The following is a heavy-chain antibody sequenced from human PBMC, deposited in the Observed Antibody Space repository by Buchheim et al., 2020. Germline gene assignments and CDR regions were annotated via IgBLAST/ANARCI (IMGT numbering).Heavy chain of an antibody. J-gene: IGHJ4*02. CDR3: ARISARIAVAGTEDY. V-gene: IGHV3-30-3*01. Sequence: QVQLVESGGGVVQPGRSLRLSCAASGFTFSSYAMHWVRQAPGKGLEWVAVISYDGSNKYYADSVKGRFTISSDNSKNTLYLQMNSLRAEDTAVYYCARISARIAVAGTEDYWGQGTL. D-gene: IGHD6-19*01. CDR2: ISYDGSNK. CDR1: GFTFSSYA.